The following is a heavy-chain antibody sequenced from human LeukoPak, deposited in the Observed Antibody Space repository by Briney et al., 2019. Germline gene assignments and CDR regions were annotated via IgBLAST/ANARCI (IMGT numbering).Heavy chain of an antibody. V-gene: IGHV1-69*06. CDR2: IIPIFGTA. J-gene: IGHJ4*02. Sequence: SVKVSCKASGGTFSSYAISWVRQAPGQGLEWMGGIIPIFGTANYAQKFQGRVTITADKSTSTAAMAQSSRRSEDTAVYDCGXXXXXXSSGYGTHLPPKGDYFDYWGQGTLVTVSS. CDR3: GXXXXXXSSGYGTHLPPKGDYFDY. CDR1: GGTFSSYA. D-gene: IGHD3-22*01.